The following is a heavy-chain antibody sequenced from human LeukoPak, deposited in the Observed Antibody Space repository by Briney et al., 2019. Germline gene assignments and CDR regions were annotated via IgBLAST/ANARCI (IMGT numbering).Heavy chain of an antibody. J-gene: IGHJ4*02. CDR3: ARVGAYCTSTGCLDY. CDR2: ISAYNGNT. CDR1: GYTFTNYG. Sequence: ASVKVSCKASGYTFTNYGISWVRQAPGQGLEWTGWISAYNGNTNYAQKLQGRVTMTTDTSTSTAYMELRSLTSDDTAVYYCARVGAYCTSTGCLDYWGQGTLVTVSS. V-gene: IGHV1-18*01. D-gene: IGHD2-2*01.